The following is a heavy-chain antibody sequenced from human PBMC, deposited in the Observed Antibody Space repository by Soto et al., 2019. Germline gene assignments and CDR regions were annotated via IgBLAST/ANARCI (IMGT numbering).Heavy chain of an antibody. CDR2: ISYDGSNK. J-gene: IGHJ5*02. CDR1: GFTFSSYA. Sequence: GGSLRLSCAASGFTFSSYAMHWVRQAPGKGLEWVAVISYDGSNKYYADSVKGRFTISRDNTKNTLYLQMNSLRAEDTAVYYCARTGYSSGWYSRGYNWFDPWGQGTLVTVSS. CDR3: ARTGYSSGWYSRGYNWFDP. V-gene: IGHV3-30-3*01. D-gene: IGHD6-19*01.